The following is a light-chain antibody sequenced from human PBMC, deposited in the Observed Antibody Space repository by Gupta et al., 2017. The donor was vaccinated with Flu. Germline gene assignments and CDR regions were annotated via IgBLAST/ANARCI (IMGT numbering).Light chain of an antibody. CDR3: QQFDGSSTYT. V-gene: IGKV1-5*03. CDR1: ESFGNY. CDR2: KVS. J-gene: IGKJ2*01. Sequence: DIQMTQSPSTLSASVGDRVTITCRASESFGNYLAWYQHKPGKAPEVLIYKVSILKSGVPSRFSGSGSGTDFTLTITNLQPEDFATYYCQQFDGSSTYTFGQRTRLE.